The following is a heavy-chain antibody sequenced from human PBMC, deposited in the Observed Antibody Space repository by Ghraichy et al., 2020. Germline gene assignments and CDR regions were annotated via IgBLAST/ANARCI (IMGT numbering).Heavy chain of an antibody. J-gene: IGHJ4*02. V-gene: IGHV4-59*01. D-gene: IGHD3-22*01. Sequence: SETLSLTCSLSGGSISHYWWSWLRQAPGEGPQWIGEVHYSGSTNYVPSLKSRLTISLDTTRDQFFLRLTSVTAADTGVYYCARGGDTKGYYAPWNYWGQGILVTVSS. CDR3: ARGGDTKGYYAPWNY. CDR2: VHYSGST. CDR1: GGSISHYW.